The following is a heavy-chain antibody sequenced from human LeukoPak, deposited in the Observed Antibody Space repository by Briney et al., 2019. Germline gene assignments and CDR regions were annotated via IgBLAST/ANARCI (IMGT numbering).Heavy chain of an antibody. J-gene: IGHJ4*02. D-gene: IGHD2-2*01. Sequence: SETLSLTCASYAGSFSGYYWSWIRQPPGKGLEWIGEINHSGSTNYNPSLKSRVTISVDTSKNQFSLKLSSVTAADTAVYYCARVDQLPRAAFDYWGQGTLVTVSS. CDR3: ARVDQLPRAAFDY. V-gene: IGHV4-34*01. CDR2: INHSGST. CDR1: AGSFSGYY.